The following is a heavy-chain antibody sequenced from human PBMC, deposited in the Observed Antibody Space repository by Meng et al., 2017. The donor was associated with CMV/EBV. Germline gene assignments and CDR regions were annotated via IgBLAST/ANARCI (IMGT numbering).Heavy chain of an antibody. V-gene: IGHV3-52*01. D-gene: IGHD3-10*01. Sequence: GESLKISCAASGFTSSSSWMHWVCQAPEKGLEWVADIKCDGSEKYYVDSVKGRLTISRDNAKNSLYLQVNSLRAEDMTVYYCVRIDGIRGGFDYWGQGTLVTVSS. J-gene: IGHJ4*02. CDR3: VRIDGIRGGFDY. CDR1: GFTSSSSW. CDR2: IKCDGSEK.